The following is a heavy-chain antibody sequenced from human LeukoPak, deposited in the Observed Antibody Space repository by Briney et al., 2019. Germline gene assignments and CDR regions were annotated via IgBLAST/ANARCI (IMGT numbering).Heavy chain of an antibody. CDR1: GFTFSSYS. CDR3: ARDPPSYYDSGAFDY. CDR2: ISSSSSYI. J-gene: IGHJ4*02. V-gene: IGHV3-21*01. D-gene: IGHD3-22*01. Sequence: PGGSLRLSCAASGFTFSSYSMNWVRQAPGKGLEWVSSISSSSSYIYYADSVKGRFTISRDNAKNSLYLQMNSLRAEDTAVYYCARDPPSYYDSGAFDYWGQGTLVTASS.